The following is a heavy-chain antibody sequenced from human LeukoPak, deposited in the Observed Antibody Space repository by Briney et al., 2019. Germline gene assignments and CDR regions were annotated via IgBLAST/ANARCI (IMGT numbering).Heavy chain of an antibody. CDR3: AKLDYDFWSGSFDY. Sequence: GGSPRLSCAASGFTFSDYAMSWVRQAPGKGLEWVSGISGGGGSTYYADSVTGRFTISRDNSKNTLYLQMNSLRVEDTAVYYCAKLDYDFWSGSFDYWGQGTLVTVSS. D-gene: IGHD3-3*01. V-gene: IGHV3-23*01. CDR1: GFTFSDYA. CDR2: ISGGGGST. J-gene: IGHJ4*02.